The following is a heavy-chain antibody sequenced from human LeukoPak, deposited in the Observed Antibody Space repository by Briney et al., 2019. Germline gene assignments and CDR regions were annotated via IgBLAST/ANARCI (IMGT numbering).Heavy chain of an antibody. D-gene: IGHD3-9*01. J-gene: IGHJ2*01. Sequence: SETLSLTCTASGGSISSYYWSWIRQPPGKGLEWIGYIYYSGSTNYNPSLKSRVTISVDTSKNQFSLKLSSVTAADTAVYYCARSPDYDILTGYLLGYFDLWGRGTLVTVSS. CDR1: GGSISSYY. CDR3: ARSPDYDILTGYLLGYFDL. V-gene: IGHV4-59*01. CDR2: IYYSGST.